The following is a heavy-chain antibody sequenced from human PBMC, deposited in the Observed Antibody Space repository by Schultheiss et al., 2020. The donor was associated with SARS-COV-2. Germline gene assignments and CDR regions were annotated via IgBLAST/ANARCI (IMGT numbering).Heavy chain of an antibody. CDR2: IYHSGST. J-gene: IGHJ6*02. CDR1: GYSISSGYY. V-gene: IGHV4-38-2*01. CDR3: ATSYSTTYYYAMGV. Sequence: SETLSLTCAVSGYSISSGYYWGWIRQPPGKGLEWIGSIYHSGSTYYNPSLKSRVTISVDTSKNQISLKLRSVTAADTAVYYCATSYSTTYYYAMGVWGQGTTVTVSS. D-gene: IGHD2-2*01.